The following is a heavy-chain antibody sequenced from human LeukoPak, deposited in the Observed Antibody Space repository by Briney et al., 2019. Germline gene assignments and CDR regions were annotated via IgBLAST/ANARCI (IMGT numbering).Heavy chain of an antibody. D-gene: IGHD6-19*01. V-gene: IGHV3-21*04. CDR2: ISSSSSYI. J-gene: IGHJ4*02. CDR3: AKDKVGYSSGRFDY. CDR1: GFTFSSYS. Sequence: PGGSLRLSCAASGFTFSSYSMNWVRQAPGKGLEWVSSISSSSSYIYYADSVKGRFTISRDNAKNSLYLQMNSLRAEDTALYYCAKDKVGYSSGRFDYWGQGTLVTVSS.